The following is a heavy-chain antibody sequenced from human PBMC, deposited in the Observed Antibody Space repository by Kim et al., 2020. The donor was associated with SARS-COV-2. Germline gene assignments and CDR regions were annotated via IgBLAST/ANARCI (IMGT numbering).Heavy chain of an antibody. CDR2: EK. J-gene: IGHJ4*02. Sequence: EKYYVDSVKGRFTIDRDNTKNSVYLQMNSRRAEDTALYYCARVIGAAESYWGQGTLVTVSS. D-gene: IGHD6-13*01. V-gene: IGHV3-7*01. CDR3: ARVIGAAESY.